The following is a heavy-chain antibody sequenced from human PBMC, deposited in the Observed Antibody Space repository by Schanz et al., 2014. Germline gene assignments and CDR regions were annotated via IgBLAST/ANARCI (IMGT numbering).Heavy chain of an antibody. V-gene: IGHV3-23*01. CDR1: GFTFSSYS. J-gene: IGHJ3*02. CDR3: ARGGFGELSAFDI. D-gene: IGHD3-10*01. CDR2: ISGSGGST. Sequence: EVQLLESGGGLVQPGGSLRLSCAASGFTFSSYSMNWVRQAPGKGLEWVSAISGSGGSTYYADSVKGRFTISRDNSNKAVDLQRNSLRAEDTAVYYCARGGFGELSAFDIWGQGTMVTVSS.